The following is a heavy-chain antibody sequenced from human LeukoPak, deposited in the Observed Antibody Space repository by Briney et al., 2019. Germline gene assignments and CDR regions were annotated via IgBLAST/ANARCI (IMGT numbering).Heavy chain of an antibody. J-gene: IGHJ4*02. Sequence: PSETLSLTCTVSGGSVSSGSYDWSWIRQPPGKGLEWIGYIYYSGSTNYNPSLKSRVTISVDTSKNQFSLKLSSVTAADTAVYYCARMYYYGSGSYYTLIDYWGQGTLVTVSS. D-gene: IGHD3-10*01. CDR2: IYYSGST. V-gene: IGHV4-61*01. CDR3: ARMYYYGSGSYYTLIDY. CDR1: GGSVSSGSYD.